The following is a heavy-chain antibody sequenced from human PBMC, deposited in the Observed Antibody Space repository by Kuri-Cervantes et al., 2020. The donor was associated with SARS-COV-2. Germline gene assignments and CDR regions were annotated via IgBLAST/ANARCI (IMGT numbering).Heavy chain of an antibody. J-gene: IGHJ3*02. CDR1: GYIFTGYY. CDR3: ASYRYCSSTSCYTFDAFDI. D-gene: IGHD2-2*02. Sequence: ASVQVSCKASGYIFTGYYIHWVRQAPGQGLEWMGWINPNSGGTNYAQKFQGRVTMTRDTSNRTAYMELSRLRSDDTAVYYCASYRYCSSTSCYTFDAFDIWGQGTMVTVSS. V-gene: IGHV1-2*02. CDR2: INPNSGGT.